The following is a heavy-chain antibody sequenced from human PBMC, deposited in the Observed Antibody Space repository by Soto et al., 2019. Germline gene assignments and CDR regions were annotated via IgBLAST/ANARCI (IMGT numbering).Heavy chain of an antibody. CDR3: TRHRGYSSGYWGQDF. V-gene: IGHV1-69*01. Sequence: QVQLVQSGAEVKKPGSSAKVSCKASGGAFGSYAINWVRQAPGQGLEWMGGIIPMFDTTNYAQRFQGRVTVTADESTSTVYLELTRLRSEDTAMYYCTRHRGYSSGYWGQDFWGQGTLVTVSS. D-gene: IGHD5-12*01. CDR1: GGAFGSYA. J-gene: IGHJ4*02. CDR2: IIPMFDTT.